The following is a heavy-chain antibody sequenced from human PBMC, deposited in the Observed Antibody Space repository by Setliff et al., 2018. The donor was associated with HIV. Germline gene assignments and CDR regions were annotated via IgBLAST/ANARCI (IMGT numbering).Heavy chain of an antibody. J-gene: IGHJ6*03. CDR3: AKQYSMYYYYYMDV. Sequence: GGSLRLSCAASGFTFSNYVINWVRQAPGKGLEWISGISGSGGSTYYADSVKGRFTISRDNSKNTLYLQMNSLRAEDTAVYYCAKQYSMYYYYYMDVWGKGTTVTVSS. CDR2: ISGSGGST. D-gene: IGHD6-6*01. CDR1: GFTFSNYV. V-gene: IGHV3-23*01.